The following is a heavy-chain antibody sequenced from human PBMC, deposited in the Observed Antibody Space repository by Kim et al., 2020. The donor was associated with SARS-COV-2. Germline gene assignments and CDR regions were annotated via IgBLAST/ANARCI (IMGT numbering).Heavy chain of an antibody. Sequence: GGSLRLSCAASGVTITNYWMHWVRQAPGKGLVWVARINSGGTSTAYADFVKGRFTISRDNAKNTLFLQMNSLRGEDTAIYYCARDPDSRGFSFMTDWGQGTLVTVSS. J-gene: IGHJ4*02. CDR2: INSGGTST. CDR3: ARDPDSRGFSFMTD. CDR1: GVTITNYW. D-gene: IGHD5-12*01. V-gene: IGHV3-74*03.